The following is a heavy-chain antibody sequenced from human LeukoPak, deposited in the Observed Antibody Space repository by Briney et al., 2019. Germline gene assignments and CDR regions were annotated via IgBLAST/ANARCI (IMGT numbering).Heavy chain of an antibody. V-gene: IGHV1-46*01. CDR3: ARDKWGADYGDLPEG. Sequence: ASVKVSCKASGYTFTSYYMHWVRQAPGQGLEWMGIINPSGGSTSYAQKFQGRVTMTRDTSTSTVYMELSSLRSEDTAVYYCARDKWGADYGDLPEGWGQGTLVTVSS. D-gene: IGHD4-17*01. J-gene: IGHJ4*02. CDR1: GYTFTSYY. CDR2: INPSGGST.